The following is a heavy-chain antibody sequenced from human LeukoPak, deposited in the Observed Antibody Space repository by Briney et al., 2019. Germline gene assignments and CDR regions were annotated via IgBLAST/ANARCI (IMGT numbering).Heavy chain of an antibody. CDR3: ASDAEGATYFDWLLYHNWFDP. V-gene: IGHV3-21*01. J-gene: IGHJ5*02. Sequence: PGGSLRLSCAASGFTFSSYSMNWVRQAPGKGLEWVSSISSSSSYIYYADSVKGRFTISRDNAKNSLYLQMNSLRAEDTAVYYCASDAEGATYFDWLLYHNWFDPWGQGTLVTVSS. CDR1: GFTFSSYS. CDR2: ISSSSSYI. D-gene: IGHD3-9*01.